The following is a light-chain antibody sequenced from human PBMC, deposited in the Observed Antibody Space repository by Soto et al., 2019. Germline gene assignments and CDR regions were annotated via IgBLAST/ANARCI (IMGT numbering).Light chain of an antibody. Sequence: DIQMTQSPSTLSGSVGDRVTITCRASQTISSWLAWYQQKPGKAPKLLIYEASTLKSGVPSRFSGSGSGTEFTLTISSLQPDDFATYYCQQYNSYSSLTFGGGTKVDI. J-gene: IGKJ4*01. CDR1: QTISSW. CDR2: EAS. CDR3: QQYNSYSSLT. V-gene: IGKV1-5*03.